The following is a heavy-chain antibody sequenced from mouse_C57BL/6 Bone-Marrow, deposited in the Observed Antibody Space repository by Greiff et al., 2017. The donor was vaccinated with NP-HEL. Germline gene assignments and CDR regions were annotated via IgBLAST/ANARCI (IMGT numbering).Heavy chain of an antibody. J-gene: IGHJ2*01. CDR3: ARGKLSFDY. Sequence: DVKLVESGGGLVKPGGSLKLSCAASGFTFSSYAMSWVRQTPEKRLEWVATISDGGSYTYYPDNVKGRFTISRDNAKNNLYLQMSHLKSEDTAMYYCARGKLSFDYWGQGTTLTVSS. V-gene: IGHV5-4*03. D-gene: IGHD2-12*01. CDR2: ISDGGSYT. CDR1: GFTFSSYA.